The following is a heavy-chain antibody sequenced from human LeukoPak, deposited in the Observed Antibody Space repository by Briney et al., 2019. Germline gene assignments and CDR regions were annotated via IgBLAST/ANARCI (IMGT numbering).Heavy chain of an antibody. Sequence: GRSLRLSCAASGLTFSTYAVHWVRQAPGKGLEWVAVISYDGSKRYYADSVKGRFTISRDNSKNAFLQMNSLRAEDTAVYYCARDYDTSGSYFDFFDYWGQGTLVTVSS. J-gene: IGHJ4*02. D-gene: IGHD3-22*01. CDR3: ARDYDTSGSYFDFFDY. CDR1: GLTFSTYA. CDR2: ISYDGSKR. V-gene: IGHV3-30-3*01.